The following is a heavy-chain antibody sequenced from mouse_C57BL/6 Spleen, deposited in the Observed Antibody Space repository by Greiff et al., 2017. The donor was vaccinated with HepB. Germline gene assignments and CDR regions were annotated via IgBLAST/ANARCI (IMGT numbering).Heavy chain of an antibody. CDR3: ARNGYDSPYAMDY. D-gene: IGHD2-2*01. CDR1: GYAFSSSW. Sequence: QVQLQQSGPELVKPGASVKISCKASGYAFSSSWMNWVKQRPGKGLEWIGRIYPGDGDTNYNGKFKGKATLTADKSSSTAYMQLSSLTSEYSALYFCARNGYDSPYAMDYWGQGTSVTVSS. V-gene: IGHV1-82*01. J-gene: IGHJ4*01. CDR2: IYPGDGDT.